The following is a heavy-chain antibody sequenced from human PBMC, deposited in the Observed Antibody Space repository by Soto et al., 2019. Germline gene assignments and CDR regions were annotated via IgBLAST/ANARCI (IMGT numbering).Heavy chain of an antibody. CDR1: GFTFGTTD. J-gene: IGHJ4*02. D-gene: IGHD5-12*01. Sequence: GGSLRLSCAASGFTFGTTDMSWVRQAPGEGLEWVSTIDGSGGITYYADSVKGRFTISRDNSRNTVYLQMNSLRPEDTAVHYCAREWSVANPGYWGQGTQVTVSS. V-gene: IGHV3-23*01. CDR2: IDGSGGIT. CDR3: AREWSVANPGY.